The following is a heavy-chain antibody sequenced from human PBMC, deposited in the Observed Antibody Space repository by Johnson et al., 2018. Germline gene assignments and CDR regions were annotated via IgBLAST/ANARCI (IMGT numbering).Heavy chain of an antibody. J-gene: IGHJ1*01. V-gene: IGHV3-30*18. CDR2: ISYDGSNT. D-gene: IGHD3-3*01. CDR1: GFTFSSYS. CDR3: GKPLSFDFWSGYQH. Sequence: QVRLVESGGGLVKPGGSLRLSCAASGFTFSSYSMNWVRQAQGKGLEWVAVISYDGSNTYYEDAVKGRFTICRDNSKGTLDLQMSSLGAEDTAVYYCGKPLSFDFWSGYQHWGQGTLVTVSS.